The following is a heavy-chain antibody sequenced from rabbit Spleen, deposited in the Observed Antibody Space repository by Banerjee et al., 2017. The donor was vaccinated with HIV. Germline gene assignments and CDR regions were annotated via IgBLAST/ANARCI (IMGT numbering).Heavy chain of an antibody. CDR3: ARDDDGRSSRYYFGL. Sequence: QEQLVESGGGLVQPEGSLTLTCKASGFIFSDNYWLCWVRQAPGKGLEWIACIDAGGSGSTYYATWAKGRFTISKTSSSTVTLKMTSLTAADTATYFCARDDDGRSSRYYFGLWGPGTLVTVS. CDR1: GFIFSDNYW. CDR2: IDAGGSGST. D-gene: IGHD1-1*01. J-gene: IGHJ4*01. V-gene: IGHV1S45*01.